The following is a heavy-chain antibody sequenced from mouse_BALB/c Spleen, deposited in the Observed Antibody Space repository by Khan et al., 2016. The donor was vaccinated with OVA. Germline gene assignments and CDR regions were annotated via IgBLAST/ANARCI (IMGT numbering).Heavy chain of an antibody. Sequence: EVQLQESGGGLVKPGGSLKLSCAASGFTFSSYAMSWVRQTPEKRLEWVASMSSGGSTYYPDSVKGRFTISRDNARNILYLQMSSLRSEDTAMYYCAGVYGSSGVDYWGQGTTLTVSS. CDR1: GFTFSSYA. CDR2: MSSGGST. J-gene: IGHJ2*01. V-gene: IGHV5-6-5*01. CDR3: AGVYGSSGVDY. D-gene: IGHD1-1*01.